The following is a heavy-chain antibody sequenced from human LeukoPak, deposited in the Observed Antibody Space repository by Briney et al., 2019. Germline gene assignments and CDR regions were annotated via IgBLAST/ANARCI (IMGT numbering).Heavy chain of an antibody. J-gene: IGHJ4*02. CDR1: GFTFSSYA. Sequence: QPGGSLRLSCAASGFTFSSYAMSWVRQAPGKGLEWVSAISGSGGSTYYADSVKGRFTTSRDNSKNTLYLQMNSLRAEDTAVYYCAKEGKERLIVVTRGAYYFDYWGQGTLVTVSS. CDR3: AKEGKERLIVVTRGAYYFDY. CDR2: ISGSGGST. D-gene: IGHD3-22*01. V-gene: IGHV3-23*01.